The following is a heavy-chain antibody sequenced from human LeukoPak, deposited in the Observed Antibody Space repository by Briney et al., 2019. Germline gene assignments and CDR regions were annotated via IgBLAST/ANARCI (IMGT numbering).Heavy chain of an antibody. J-gene: IGHJ4*02. CDR1: GFTFSSYG. Sequence: PGRSLRPSCAASGFTFSSYGMHWVRQAPGKGLEWVAVIWYDGTNKYYADSVKGRFTISRDNSKNTLFLQMNILRAEDTAVYYCARAAYDSSGYLTLWGQGTLVAVSS. D-gene: IGHD3-22*01. CDR3: ARAAYDSSGYLTL. CDR2: IWYDGTNK. V-gene: IGHV3-33*01.